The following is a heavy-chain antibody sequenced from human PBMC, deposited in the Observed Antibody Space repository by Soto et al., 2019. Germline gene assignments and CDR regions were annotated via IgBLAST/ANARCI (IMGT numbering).Heavy chain of an antibody. CDR2: IKSKTSGGAT. Sequence: EVQLVESGGGLVKPGESLRLSCAASGFTFSNTWMSWVRQAPGKGLEWIGRIKSKTSGGATDYAAPVKGRFTISREDSKNTLYLEVDSLKTEDTAVYYCTTQGYSNSWGGYLYWGQGTLVTVSS. CDR1: GFTFSNTW. J-gene: IGHJ4*02. CDR3: TTQGYSNSWGGYLY. D-gene: IGHD6-13*01. V-gene: IGHV3-15*01.